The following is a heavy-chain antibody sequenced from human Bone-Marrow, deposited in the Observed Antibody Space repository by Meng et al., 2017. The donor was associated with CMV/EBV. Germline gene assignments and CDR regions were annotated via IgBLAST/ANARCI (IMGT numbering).Heavy chain of an antibody. CDR3: ARMDFWSGYYGDY. J-gene: IGHJ4*02. Sequence: SETLSLTCTVSGGSISSYYWSWIRQPPGKGLEWIGYIYYSGSTYYNPSLKSRVTISVDTSKNQFSLKLSSVTAADTAVYYCARMDFWSGYYGDYWGQGTLVTVSS. D-gene: IGHD3-3*01. V-gene: IGHV4-59*06. CDR2: IYYSGST. CDR1: GGSISSYY.